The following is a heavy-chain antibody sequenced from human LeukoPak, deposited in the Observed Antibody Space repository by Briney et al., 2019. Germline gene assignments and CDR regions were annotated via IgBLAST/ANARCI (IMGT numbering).Heavy chain of an antibody. CDR2: INHSGSA. D-gene: IGHD3-9*01. V-gene: IGHV4-34*01. CDR1: GGSFSGYY. Sequence: SETLSLTCAVYGGSFSGYYWSWIRQPPGKGLEWIGEINHSGSADYNPSLKSRVTISVDTSKKQFSLKLTSVTAADTAVYYCGRDIPTGYYDFWGQGALVTVSS. CDR3: GRDIPTGYYDF. J-gene: IGHJ4*02.